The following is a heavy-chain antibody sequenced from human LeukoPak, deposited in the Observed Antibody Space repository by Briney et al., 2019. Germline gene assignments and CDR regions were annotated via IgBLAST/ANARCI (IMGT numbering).Heavy chain of an antibody. D-gene: IGHD3-3*01. CDR1: GFTVSSNY. CDR3: ARDGRSYYDFWSGYYWYYYGMDV. V-gene: IGHV3-53*01. J-gene: IGHJ6*02. CDR2: IYSGGST. Sequence: GGSLRLSCAASGFTVSSNYMSWVRQAPGKGLEWVSVIYSGGSTNYADSVKGRFTISRDNSKNTLYLQMNSLRAEDTAVYYCARDGRSYYDFWSGYYWYYYGMDVWGQGTTVTVSS.